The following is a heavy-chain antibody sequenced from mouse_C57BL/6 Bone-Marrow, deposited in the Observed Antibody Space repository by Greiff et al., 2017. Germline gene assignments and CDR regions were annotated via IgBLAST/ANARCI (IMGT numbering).Heavy chain of an antibody. CDR3: TKIADYAMDY. Sequence: QVQLQQSGPGLVQPSQCLSISCKVSGFSLTSYGVHWVRQPPGKGLEWLGVIWSGGSTDYKDAFISRLSISKDNSKSQVFFKMNSLHSDDSSIYYCTKIADYAMDYWCQGTSVTVSS. CDR1: GFSLTSYG. CDR2: IWSGGST. J-gene: IGHJ4*01. V-gene: IGHV2-4*01.